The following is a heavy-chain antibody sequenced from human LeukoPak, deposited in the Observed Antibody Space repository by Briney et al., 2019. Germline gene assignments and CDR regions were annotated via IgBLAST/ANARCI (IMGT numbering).Heavy chain of an antibody. CDR2: INQDGSDK. Sequence: PGGSLRLSCAASGFTFSSHAMHWVRQAPGKGLEWVANINQDGSDKYYVDSVKGRFTVSRDNAKNSLYLQMNSLSDEDTAVYYCGRDYYASNGMDVWGQGTTVTVSS. J-gene: IGHJ6*02. D-gene: IGHD3-10*01. V-gene: IGHV3-7*04. CDR3: GRDYYASNGMDV. CDR1: GFTFSSHA.